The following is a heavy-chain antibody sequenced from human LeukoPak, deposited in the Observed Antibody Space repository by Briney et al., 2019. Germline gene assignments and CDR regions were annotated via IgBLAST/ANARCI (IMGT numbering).Heavy chain of an antibody. Sequence: GGSLRLSCAASGFTFSSYAMSWARQAPGKGLEWVSAISGSGGSTYYADSVKGRFTISRDNSKNTLYLQMNSLRAEDTAVYYCAKGVEEILLWFGEFWGQGTLVTVSS. V-gene: IGHV3-23*01. J-gene: IGHJ4*02. CDR1: GFTFSSYA. CDR2: ISGSGGST. CDR3: AKGVEEILLWFGEF. D-gene: IGHD3-10*01.